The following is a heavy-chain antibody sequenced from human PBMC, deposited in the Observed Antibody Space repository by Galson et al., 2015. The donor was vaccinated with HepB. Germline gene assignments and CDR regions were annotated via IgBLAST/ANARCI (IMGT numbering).Heavy chain of an antibody. Sequence: SLRLSCAASGFTFSSYGMSWVRQAPGKGLEWVSTISGSGGNTYYADSVKGRFTISRDNSKNTLYLQMNSLRAEDTAVYYCAKFYGADLLWFGELWDWGQGTLVTVSS. V-gene: IGHV3-23*01. D-gene: IGHD3-10*01. J-gene: IGHJ4*02. CDR3: AKFYGADLLWFGELWD. CDR2: ISGSGGNT. CDR1: GFTFSSYG.